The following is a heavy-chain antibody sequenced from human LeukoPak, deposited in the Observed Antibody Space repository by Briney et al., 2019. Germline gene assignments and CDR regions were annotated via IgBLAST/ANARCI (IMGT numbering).Heavy chain of an antibody. J-gene: IGHJ4*02. Sequence: SETLSLTCAVSGGSISSSNWWSWVRQPPGKGLEWIGEIYHSGGTNYNPSLKSRVTISVDKSKNQFSLKLSSVTAADTAVYYCARVSSGATTVDYWGQGTLVTVSS. V-gene: IGHV4-4*02. CDR3: ARVSSGATTVDY. CDR2: IYHSGGT. CDR1: GGSISSSNW. D-gene: IGHD1-26*01.